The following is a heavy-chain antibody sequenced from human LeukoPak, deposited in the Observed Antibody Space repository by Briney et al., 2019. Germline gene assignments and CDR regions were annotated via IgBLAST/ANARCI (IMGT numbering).Heavy chain of an antibody. J-gene: IGHJ3*02. V-gene: IGHV1-8*01. CDR2: MNPNSGNT. D-gene: IGHD3-3*01. CDR3: ARSPEGVRFLEWFMIDI. CDR1: GYTFTSYD. Sequence: ASVKVSCKASGYTFTSYDINWVRQATGQGLEWMGWMNPNSGNTGYAQKFQGRVTMTRNTSISTAYMELSSLRSEDTAVYYCARSPEGVRFLEWFMIDIWGQGTMVTVSS.